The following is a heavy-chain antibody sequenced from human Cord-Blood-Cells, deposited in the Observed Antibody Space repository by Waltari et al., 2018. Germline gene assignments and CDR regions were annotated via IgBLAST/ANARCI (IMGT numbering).Heavy chain of an antibody. CDR3: ARDASSFLAMVTSYYYYYMDV. CDR1: GGTFSSYA. D-gene: IGHD5-18*01. V-gene: IGHV1-69*09. Sequence: QVQLVQSGAEVKKPGSSVKVSCKASGGTFSSYAISWVRQAPGQGLEWMGRSIPILGIANYAQKFQGRVTITADKSTSTAYMELSSLRSEDTAVYYCARDASSFLAMVTSYYYYYMDVWGKGTTVTVSS. J-gene: IGHJ6*03. CDR2: SIPILGIA.